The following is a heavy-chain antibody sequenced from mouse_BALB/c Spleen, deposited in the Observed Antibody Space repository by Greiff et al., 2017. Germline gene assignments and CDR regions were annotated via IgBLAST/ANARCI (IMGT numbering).Heavy chain of an antibody. CDR3: ARHEGRYYFDY. D-gene: IGHD1-1*01. J-gene: IGHJ2*01. Sequence: EVKLVESGGGLVKLGGSLKLSCAASGFTFSSYYMSWVRQTPEKRLELVAAINSNGGSTYYPDTVKGRFTISRDNAKNTLYLQMSSLKSEDTALYYCARHEGRYYFDYWGQGTTLTVSS. CDR2: INSNGGST. V-gene: IGHV5-6-2*01. CDR1: GFTFSSYY.